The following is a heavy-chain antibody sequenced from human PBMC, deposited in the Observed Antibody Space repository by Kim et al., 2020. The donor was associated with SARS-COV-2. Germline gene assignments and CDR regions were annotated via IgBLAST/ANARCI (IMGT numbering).Heavy chain of an antibody. J-gene: IGHJ6*02. CDR2: INHSGST. D-gene: IGHD6-13*01. Sequence: SETLSLTCAVYGGSFSGYYWSWIRQPPGKGLEWIGEINHSGSTNYNPSLKSRVTISVDTSKNQFSLKLSSVTAADTAVYYCARHSTQVHSSSWPNYYYYGMDVWGQGTTVTVSS. CDR1: GGSFSGYY. CDR3: ARHSTQVHSSSWPNYYYYGMDV. V-gene: IGHV4-34*01.